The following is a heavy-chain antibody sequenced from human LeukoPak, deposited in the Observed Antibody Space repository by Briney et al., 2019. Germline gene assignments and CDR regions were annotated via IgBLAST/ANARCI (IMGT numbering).Heavy chain of an antibody. Sequence: PSETLSLTCAVSGCTISSSNWWSWVRQPPGKGLEWIGEIYQSGSTNYNPSLKSRVTISVDKSKNEFSLKVSSVTAADTAVYYCARVVSSSGWAFDYWGQGTLVTVSS. J-gene: IGHJ4*02. V-gene: IGHV4-4*02. CDR3: ARVVSSSGWAFDY. CDR2: IYQSGST. D-gene: IGHD6-19*01. CDR1: GCTISSSNW.